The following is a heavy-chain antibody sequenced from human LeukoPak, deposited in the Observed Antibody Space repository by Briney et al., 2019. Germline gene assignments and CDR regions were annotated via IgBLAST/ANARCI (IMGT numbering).Heavy chain of an antibody. D-gene: IGHD3-9*01. J-gene: IGHJ3*02. CDR1: GYIFTTHG. V-gene: IGHV1-18*01. Sequence: ASVKVSCKASGYIFTTHGISWVRQAPGQGLEWVGWISALNGDTNYAQKFQDRVTMTTDASTSTAYMELRSLRSDDTAVYFCARDLIPPPDWPFGHDSLDIWDEGTLVTVSA. CDR2: ISALNGDT. CDR3: ARDLIPPPDWPFGHDSLDI.